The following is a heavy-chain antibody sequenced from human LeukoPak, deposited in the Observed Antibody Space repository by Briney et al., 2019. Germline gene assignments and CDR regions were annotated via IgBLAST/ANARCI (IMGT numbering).Heavy chain of an antibody. V-gene: IGHV4-59*08. CDR2: IYYSGST. CDR1: GGSISSFY. CDR3: ARHVYYDFWSGAPFDY. Sequence: SETLSLTCTVSGGSISSFYWSWIRQPPGKGLEWIGYIYYSGSTNYNPSLKSRVTISVDTSKNQFSLKLSSVTAADTAVYYCARHVYYDFWSGAPFDYWGQGTLVTVSS. D-gene: IGHD3-3*01. J-gene: IGHJ4*02.